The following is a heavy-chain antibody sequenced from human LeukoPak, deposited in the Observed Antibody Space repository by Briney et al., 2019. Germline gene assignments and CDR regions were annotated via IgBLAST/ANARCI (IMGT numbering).Heavy chain of an antibody. J-gene: IGHJ4*02. V-gene: IGHV3-74*01. D-gene: IGHD6-13*01. CDR3: ARHTGYSSSWSQN. CDR1: GFTFSSYA. CDR2: INSDGSST. Sequence: GGSLRLSCAASGFTFSSYAMSWVRQAPGKGLVWVSHINSDGSSTTYADSVKGRFTISRDNAKNTLYLQMNTLRAEDTAVYYCARHTGYSSSWSQNWGQGTLVTVSS.